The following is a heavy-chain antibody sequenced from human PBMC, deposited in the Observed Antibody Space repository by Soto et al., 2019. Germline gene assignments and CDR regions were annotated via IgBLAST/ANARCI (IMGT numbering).Heavy chain of an antibody. D-gene: IGHD3-10*02. CDR2: MSMDGTQK. J-gene: IGHJ6*02. CDR3: ARDRFPYVYFYYGMDV. Sequence: QVRLVESGGGVVQPGGSLRLSCAASGFDFYNYSMHWVRQAPGKGLEWVAIMSMDGTQKYYTDSVKGRFTISRDNSKSMFFLQMSSLRPEDTAVYFCARDRFPYVYFYYGMDVWGQGTTVTVSS. V-gene: IGHV3-30-3*01. CDR1: GFDFYNYS.